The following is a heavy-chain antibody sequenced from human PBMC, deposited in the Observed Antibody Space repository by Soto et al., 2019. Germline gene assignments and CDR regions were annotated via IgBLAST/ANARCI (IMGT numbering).Heavy chain of an antibody. V-gene: IGHV4-31*03. CDR1: GGAISSGGYY. CDR2: ICYSGST. CDR3: ARGGDYGGNSLWVDI. Sequence: QVQLHESVPGLVKPSQTLSLTCTVSGGAISSGGYYWSWIRQHPGKDLEWSGYICYSGSTYYNPSLKSRVTISVDTSKNQFSLKLSSVTAADTAVYYCARGGDYGGNSLWVDIWGQGTMVTVSS. D-gene: IGHD4-17*01. J-gene: IGHJ3*02.